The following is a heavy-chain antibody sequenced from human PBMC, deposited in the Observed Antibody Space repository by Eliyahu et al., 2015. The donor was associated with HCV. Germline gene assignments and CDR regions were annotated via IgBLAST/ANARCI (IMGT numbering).Heavy chain of an antibody. CDR2: IRYDGSNK. D-gene: IGHD5-18*01. CDR1: GFXFSXYG. Sequence: QVQLVESGGGVVQPGRSLRLSCAASGFXFSXYGMHWVRQAPGKGLEGVAGIRYDGSNKYXADSVKGRXTXSRDNSKNTLYLQMNSLRAEDTAVYYCARDIGYGYGGEYYGMDVWGQGTTVTVSS. CDR3: ARDIGYGYGGEYYGMDV. J-gene: IGHJ6*02. V-gene: IGHV3-33*01.